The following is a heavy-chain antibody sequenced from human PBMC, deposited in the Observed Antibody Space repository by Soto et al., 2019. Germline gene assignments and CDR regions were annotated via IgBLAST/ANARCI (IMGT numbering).Heavy chain of an antibody. Sequence: ASVKVSCKASGYTLTHYGISWVRQAPGQGLEWMGWISPYNDDTKSAQKFQDRVTMTTDTSTTTVYMELRSLRSDDTAVYYCAREYCSGGSCYGLDYWGQGTLVTVSS. CDR2: ISPYNDDT. D-gene: IGHD2-15*01. J-gene: IGHJ4*02. V-gene: IGHV1-18*01. CDR1: GYTLTHYG. CDR3: AREYCSGGSCYGLDY.